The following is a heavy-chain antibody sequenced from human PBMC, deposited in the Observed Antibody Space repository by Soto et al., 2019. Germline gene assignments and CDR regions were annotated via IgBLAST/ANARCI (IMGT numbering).Heavy chain of an antibody. V-gene: IGHV4-34*01. J-gene: IGHJ4*02. D-gene: IGHD1-26*01. CDR1: GGSFSGYS. Sequence: QVQLQQWGAGLLKPSETLSLTCAVYGGSFSGYSWTWIRQSPGKGLEWIGQINDGGSANYNPSLKSRVTISVDTSNNEFFLELSSVTAADTAVYYCARGRFSETHYSGGWYFFDYWGQGTLVTVSS. CDR2: INDGGSA. CDR3: ARGRFSETHYSGGWYFFDY.